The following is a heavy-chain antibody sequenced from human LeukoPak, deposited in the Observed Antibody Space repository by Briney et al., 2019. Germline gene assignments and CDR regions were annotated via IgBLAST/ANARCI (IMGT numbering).Heavy chain of an antibody. CDR1: GGSISSYY. V-gene: IGHV4-59*01. CDR2: IYFSGST. CDR3: AREEATVTTYSGPFDY. J-gene: IGHJ4*02. D-gene: IGHD4-17*01. Sequence: SETLSLTCTVSGGSISSYYWSWIRQPPGKGLEWIWYIYFSGSTNYNPSLKSRVTISVDTSKNQFSLKLSSVTAADTAVYYCAREEATVTTYSGPFDYWGQGTLVTVSS.